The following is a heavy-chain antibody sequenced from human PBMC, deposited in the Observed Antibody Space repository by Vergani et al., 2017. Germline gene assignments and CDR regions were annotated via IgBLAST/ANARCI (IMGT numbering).Heavy chain of an antibody. CDR2: ISYDGSNK. D-gene: IGHD3-16*02. CDR1: GFTFSSYG. J-gene: IGHJ6*03. Sequence: QVQLVESGGGVVQPGRSLRLSCVASGFTFSSYGMHWVRQAPGKGLEWVAVISYDGSNKYYADSVKGRFTISRDNSKNTLYLQMNSLRAEDTAVYYCAKAGFCGIYLRYDYYDYMDVWGKXP. V-gene: IGHV3-30*18. CDR3: AKAGFCGIYLRYDYYDYMDV.